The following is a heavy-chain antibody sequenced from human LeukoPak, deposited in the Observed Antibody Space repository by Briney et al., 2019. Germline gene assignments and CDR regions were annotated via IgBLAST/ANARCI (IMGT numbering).Heavy chain of an antibody. CDR1: GFTFSSYA. J-gene: IGHJ5*02. CDR2: ISGSGGST. CDR3: AKNGGYCSSTSCYP. Sequence: GGSLRLSCAASGFTFSSYAMSWVRQAPGKGLEWVSAISGSGGSTYYADSVKGRFTISRDNSKNTLYLQMNSLRAEDTAVYYCAKNGGYCSSTSCYPWGQGTLVTVSS. D-gene: IGHD2-2*01. V-gene: IGHV3-23*01.